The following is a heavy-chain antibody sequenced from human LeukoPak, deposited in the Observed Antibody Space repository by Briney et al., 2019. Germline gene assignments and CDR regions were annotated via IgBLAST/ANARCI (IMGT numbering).Heavy chain of an antibody. D-gene: IGHD4-17*01. CDR1: GGSFSDFH. V-gene: IGHV4-34*01. Sequence: SETLSLTCTVYGGSFSDFHWSWIRLPPGKGLEWIGEINHSGNTNYNPSLKSRVAISIDTSKNQFSLKLSSVTAADTAVYYCARGKVTRDWYFDLWGRGTLVTVSS. CDR2: INHSGNT. CDR3: ARGKVTRDWYFDL. J-gene: IGHJ2*01.